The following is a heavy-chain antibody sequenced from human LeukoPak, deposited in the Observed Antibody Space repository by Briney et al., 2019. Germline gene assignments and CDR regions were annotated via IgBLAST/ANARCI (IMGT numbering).Heavy chain of an antibody. J-gene: IGHJ6*02. V-gene: IGHV3-11*01. D-gene: IGHD1-26*01. Sequence: GGSLRLSCAASGFTFSDYYMSWIRQAPGKGLEWVSYISSSGSTIYYADSVKGRFTISRDNAKNSLYLQMNSLRAEDTAVYYCARVGATPRYYNYYGMDVWGQGTTVTVSS. CDR3: ARVGATPRYYNYYGMDV. CDR2: ISSSGSTI. CDR1: GFTFSDYY.